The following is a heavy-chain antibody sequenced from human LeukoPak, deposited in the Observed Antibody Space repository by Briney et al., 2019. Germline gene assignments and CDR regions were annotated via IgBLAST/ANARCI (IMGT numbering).Heavy chain of an antibody. CDR3: ARISTLTLDYYGSGSSFDY. CDR1: GGSISSSSYY. J-gene: IGHJ4*02. Sequence: PSETLSLTCTVSGGSISSSSYYWGWIRQPPGKGLEWIWSIYYSGSTYYNPSLKSRVTISVDTSKNQFSLKLSSVTAAGTAVYYCARISTLTLDYYGSGSSFDYWGQGTLVTVSS. CDR2: IYYSGST. D-gene: IGHD3-10*01. V-gene: IGHV4-39*07.